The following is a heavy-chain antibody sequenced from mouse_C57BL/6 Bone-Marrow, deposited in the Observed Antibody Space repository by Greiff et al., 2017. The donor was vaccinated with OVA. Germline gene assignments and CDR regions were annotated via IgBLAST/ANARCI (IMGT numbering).Heavy chain of an antibody. J-gene: IGHJ2*01. V-gene: IGHV14-4*01. CDR3: TSYGNFDY. D-gene: IGHD2-1*01. Sequence: LVESGAELVRPGASVKLSCTASGFTFKDDYMPWVKQRPEQGLEWIGWIDPEIGDTEYASKFQGKATITADTSSNTAYLQLSSLTSEDTAVYYCTSYGNFDYWGQGTTLTVSS. CDR1: GFTFKDDY. CDR2: IDPEIGDT.